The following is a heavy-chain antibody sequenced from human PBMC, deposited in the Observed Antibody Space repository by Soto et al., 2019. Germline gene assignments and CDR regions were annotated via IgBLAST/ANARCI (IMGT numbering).Heavy chain of an antibody. D-gene: IGHD2-15*01. Sequence: PGGSLRLSCAASGFTFSSYSMNWVRQAPGKGLEWVSSISSSSIYIYYADSVKGRFTISRDNAKNSLYLQMNSLRAEDTAVYYCARVITVVHDAFDMWGQGTLVTVSS. V-gene: IGHV3-21*01. CDR3: ARVITVVHDAFDM. CDR1: GFTFSSYS. CDR2: ISSSSIYI. J-gene: IGHJ3*02.